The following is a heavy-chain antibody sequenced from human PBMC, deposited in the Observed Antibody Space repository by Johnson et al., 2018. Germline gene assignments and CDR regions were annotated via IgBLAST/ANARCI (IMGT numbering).Heavy chain of an antibody. CDR2: ISYDGSNK. D-gene: IGHD3-9*01. Sequence: QVQLVQSGGGVVQPGRSLRLSCAASGFTFSSYAMHWVRQAPGKGLEWVAVISYDGSNKYYADSVKGRFTISRDNAKNSLYLQMNSLRAEDTAVYYCASNYDILTGYPYGMDVWGQGTTVTVSS. CDR3: ASNYDILTGYPYGMDV. J-gene: IGHJ6*02. CDR1: GFTFSSYA. V-gene: IGHV3-30*04.